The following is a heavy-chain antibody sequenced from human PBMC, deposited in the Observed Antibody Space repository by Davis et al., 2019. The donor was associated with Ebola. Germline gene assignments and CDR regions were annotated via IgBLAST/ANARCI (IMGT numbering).Heavy chain of an antibody. CDR3: ARVGTGYYFDSSDSPSWFDS. CDR2: IIPIFRSP. J-gene: IGHJ5*01. D-gene: IGHD3-22*01. V-gene: IGHV1-69*13. Sequence: SVKVSCKTSGDTFSSFAVSWMRQAPGRGLEWMGGIIPIFRSPNYAQKFQGRVTITADESTRTVYMEMSSLRSEDTAVYYCARVGTGYYFDSSDSPSWFDSWGQGTLVTVSS. CDR1: GDTFSSFA.